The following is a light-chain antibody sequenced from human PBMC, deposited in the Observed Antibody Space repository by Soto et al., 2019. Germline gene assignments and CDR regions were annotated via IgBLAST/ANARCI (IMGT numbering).Light chain of an antibody. CDR3: QERSNWHSLS. CDR2: EAS. Sequence: EIVLTQSPATLTLSPGQRATLSCKASQSVFDYIAWYQQKPGQAPRLLIYEASIRATGVPARFSGIGSGTDFTLTISSLGPDDFAVYYCQERSNWHSLSLGGGTQVEIK. CDR1: QSVFDY. J-gene: IGKJ4*01. V-gene: IGKV3-11*01.